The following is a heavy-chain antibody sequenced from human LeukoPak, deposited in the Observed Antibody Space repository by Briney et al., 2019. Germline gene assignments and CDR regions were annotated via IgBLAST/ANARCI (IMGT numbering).Heavy chain of an antibody. D-gene: IGHD4-23*01. CDR3: ARDNTRLRLRWPGEF. V-gene: IGHV3-53*05. Sequence: GGSLRLSCAASGFTVSSNYMSWVRQAPGQGLEWVSVIYSGGSTYYADSVKGRFTISRDNPKNAVYLQMNSLRDEDTSIYYCARDNTRLRLRWPGEFWGQGTLVTVSS. J-gene: IGHJ4*02. CDR1: GFTVSSNY. CDR2: IYSGGST.